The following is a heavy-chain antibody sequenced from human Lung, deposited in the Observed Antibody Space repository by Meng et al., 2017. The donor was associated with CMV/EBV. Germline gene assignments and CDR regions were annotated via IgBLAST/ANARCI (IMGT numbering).Heavy chain of an antibody. Sequence: SVXVSXXASGGTFSSYAISWVRQAPGQGLEWMGGIIPIFGTANYAQKFQGRVTITTDESTSTAYMELSSLRSEDTAVYYCARSANIVVVPAARHYFDYWGQGTXVTVSS. CDR1: GGTFSSYA. CDR3: ARSANIVVVPAARHYFDY. D-gene: IGHD2-2*01. V-gene: IGHV1-69*05. J-gene: IGHJ4*02. CDR2: IIPIFGTA.